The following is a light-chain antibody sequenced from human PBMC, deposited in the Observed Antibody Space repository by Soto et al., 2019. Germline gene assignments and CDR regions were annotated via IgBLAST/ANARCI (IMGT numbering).Light chain of an antibody. J-gene: IGLJ2*01. CDR1: SGSVSTTYY. CDR3: MLYMGGGLVV. CDR2: STN. V-gene: IGLV8-61*01. Sequence: QAVVTQEPSFSVSPGGTVTLTCGLTSGSVSTTYYPSWYQQTPGQAPRTLIYSTNIRSSGVPDRFSGSILGNKAALTITGAQADDESDCHCMLYMGGGLVVFGGGTKLTVL.